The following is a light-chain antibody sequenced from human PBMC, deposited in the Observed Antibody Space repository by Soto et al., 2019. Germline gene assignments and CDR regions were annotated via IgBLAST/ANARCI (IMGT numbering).Light chain of an antibody. CDR3: QSYDSSLSAYV. V-gene: IGLV1-40*01. CDR2: GNI. J-gene: IGLJ1*01. Sequence: QAVLKQPPSVSGAPGQRVTISCTGSSSNLGADYDVHWYQLLPGTAPKLLIYGNINRPSGVPDRFSGSKSATSASLAITGLQAEDEDDYYCQSYDSSLSAYVFGAGTKVTVL. CDR1: SSNLGADYD.